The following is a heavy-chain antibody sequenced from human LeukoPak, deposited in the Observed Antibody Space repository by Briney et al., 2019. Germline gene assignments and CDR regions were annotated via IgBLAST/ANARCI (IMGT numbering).Heavy chain of an antibody. CDR3: ARSLWEPDV. Sequence: SETLSLTCTVSGGSISSYYWSWIREPPGKGLEWIGYIYYSGSTNYNPSLKSRVTISVDTSKNQFSLKLSSVTAADTAVYYCARSLWEPDVWGQGTTVTVSS. CDR1: GGSISSYY. V-gene: IGHV4-59*01. CDR2: IYYSGST. D-gene: IGHD1-26*01. J-gene: IGHJ6*02.